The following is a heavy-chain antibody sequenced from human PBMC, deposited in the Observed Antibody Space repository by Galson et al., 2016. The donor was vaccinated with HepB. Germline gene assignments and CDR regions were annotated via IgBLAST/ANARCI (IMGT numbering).Heavy chain of an antibody. Sequence: CAISGDSVSSSSASWNWIRQSPSRGLEWLGRAYYRSQWHNDSAESVKSRVTISPDPSKNQFSLQMTSVSPEDTAMYYCAIRYTRARVDAFDIWGQGTMVIVSS. J-gene: IGHJ3*02. CDR1: GDSVSSSSAS. D-gene: IGHD3-9*01. CDR2: AYYRSQWHN. CDR3: AIRYTRARVDAFDI. V-gene: IGHV6-1*01.